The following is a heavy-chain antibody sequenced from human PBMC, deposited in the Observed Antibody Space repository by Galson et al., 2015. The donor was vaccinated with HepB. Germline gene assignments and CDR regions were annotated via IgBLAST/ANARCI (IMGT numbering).Heavy chain of an antibody. CDR2: ISRSGTYI. CDR1: GFTFSDYS. J-gene: IGHJ6*02. V-gene: IGHV3-21*01. D-gene: IGHD3-22*01. CDR3: ARPLYFDPNGYNYHFYYGMDV. Sequence: SLRLSCAASGFTFSDYSMNWVRQAPGKGLEWLSSISRSGTYIYYADSLKGRFTISRDNARKSLYLQMNSLRAEDTAIYYCARPLYFDPNGYNYHFYYGMDVWGQGTTVTVSS.